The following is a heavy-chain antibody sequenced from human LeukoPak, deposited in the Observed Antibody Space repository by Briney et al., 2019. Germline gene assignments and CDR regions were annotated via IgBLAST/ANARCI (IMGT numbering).Heavy chain of an antibody. V-gene: IGHV1-18*01. D-gene: IGHD3-10*01. Sequence: PGGTLRLSCAASGFTFTSYGISWVRQAPGQGLEWMGWISPYTGYTNYAQKLQGRVTMTTDTSTSTAYMELRSLRSDDTAVYYCARDSVIRGINNFDYWGQGTLVTVSS. CDR2: ISPYTGYT. CDR3: ARDSVIRGINNFDY. CDR1: GFTFTSYG. J-gene: IGHJ4*02.